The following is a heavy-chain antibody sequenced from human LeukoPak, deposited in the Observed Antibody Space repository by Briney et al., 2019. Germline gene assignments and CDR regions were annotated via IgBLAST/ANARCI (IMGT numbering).Heavy chain of an antibody. D-gene: IGHD3-10*01. CDR1: GFTFSSYS. Sequence: GGSLRLSCAASGFTFSSYSMNWVRQAPGKGLEWVSYISSSSSTIYYADSVKGRFTISRDNAKNSLYLQMNSLRAEDTAVYYCARGNSGWAYYFDYWGQGTLVTVSS. CDR2: ISSSSSTI. V-gene: IGHV3-48*04. CDR3: ARGNSGWAYYFDY. J-gene: IGHJ4*02.